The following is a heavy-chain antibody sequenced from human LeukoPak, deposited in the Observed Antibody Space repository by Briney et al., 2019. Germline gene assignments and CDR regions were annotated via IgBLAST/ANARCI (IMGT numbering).Heavy chain of an antibody. V-gene: IGHV3-30*18. CDR3: VKNSHHPLLFYMDV. Sequence: PGGSLRLSCAATGFTFSSYGMHWVRQAPGKGLEWVAVISYDGRNKHYADSVKGRFTISRDNSKNTLYLQMNSLRNEDTAVYYCVKNSHHPLLFYMDVWGKGTTVTIS. CDR1: GFTFSSYG. CDR2: ISYDGRNK. D-gene: IGHD2-15*01. J-gene: IGHJ6*03.